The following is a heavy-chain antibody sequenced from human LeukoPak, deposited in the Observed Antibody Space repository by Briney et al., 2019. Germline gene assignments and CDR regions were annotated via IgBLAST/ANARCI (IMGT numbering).Heavy chain of an antibody. CDR1: GFTFSSYS. CDR2: MYSDGST. V-gene: IGHV3-53*01. Sequence: GGSLRLSCAASGFTFSSYSMNWVRQAPGKGLEWVSLMYSDGSTYYADSVKGRFTIARDNSKNTLYLQMNRLRAEDTAVYFCAGSSGGGFDYWGQGTLVTVSS. J-gene: IGHJ4*02. CDR3: AGSSGGGFDY. D-gene: IGHD3-22*01.